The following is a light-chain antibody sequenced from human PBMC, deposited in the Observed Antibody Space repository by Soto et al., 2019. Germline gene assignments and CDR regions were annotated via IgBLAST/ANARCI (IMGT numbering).Light chain of an antibody. CDR3: LQDFNYPWT. CDR1: QGIGQD. Sequence: AIAMTQSPSSLSASVGDTVTITCRASQGIGQDLAWFLQRPGKAPKLLIYGASGLQNGVPSRFSGSGSGTDFTLTISGLQPEDFATYFCLQDFNYPWTFGQGTKVEI. CDR2: GAS. V-gene: IGKV1-6*01. J-gene: IGKJ1*01.